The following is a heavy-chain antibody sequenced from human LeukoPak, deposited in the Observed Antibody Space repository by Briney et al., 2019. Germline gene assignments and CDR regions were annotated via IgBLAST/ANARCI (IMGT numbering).Heavy chain of an antibody. CDR2: INHSGST. J-gene: IGHJ5*02. CDR1: GGSFSGYY. V-gene: IGHV4-34*01. CDR3: ARDGSSSSGEYNWFDP. Sequence: SETLSLTCAVYGGSFSGYYWSWIRQPPGKGLEWIGEINHSGSTNYNPSLKSRVTISVDTSKNQFSLKLSSVTAADTAVYYCARDGSSSSGEYNWFDPWGQGTLVTVSS. D-gene: IGHD6-6*01.